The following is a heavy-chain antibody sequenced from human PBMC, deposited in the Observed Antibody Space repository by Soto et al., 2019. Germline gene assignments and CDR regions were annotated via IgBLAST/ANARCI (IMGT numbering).Heavy chain of an antibody. CDR1: GFTFSIYA. V-gene: IGHV3-30-3*01. Sequence: GGSLRLSCSASGFTFSIYAMHWVRQAPGKGLEWVAVISYDGSNKYYADSVKGRFTISRDNSQNTLYLEMNSLGVEGTAVYYCARDRRVGAATGCFDAWGKGPLFTV. CDR3: ARDRRVGAATGCFDA. J-gene: IGHJ5*02. CDR2: ISYDGSNK. D-gene: IGHD2-15*01.